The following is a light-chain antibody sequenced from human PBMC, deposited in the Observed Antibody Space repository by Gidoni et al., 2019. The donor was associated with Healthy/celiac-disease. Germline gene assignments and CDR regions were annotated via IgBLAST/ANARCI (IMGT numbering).Light chain of an antibody. CDR1: QSISSY. CDR3: QQSYSTPWNT. V-gene: IGKV1-39*01. CDR2: AAS. Sequence: DIQMTQSPSSLSASVGDRVTITCRASQSISSYLNWYQQKPGKAPKLLIYAASSLQSGVPSRFSGSGSGTDFTLTISSLQPEDFATYYCQQSYSTPWNTCGQGTKLEIK. J-gene: IGKJ2*01.